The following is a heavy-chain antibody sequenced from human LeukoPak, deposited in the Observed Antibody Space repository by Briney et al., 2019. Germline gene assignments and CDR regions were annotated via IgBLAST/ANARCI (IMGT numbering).Heavy chain of an antibody. Sequence: PGGSLRLSCAASGFTFDDYGMSWVRQAPGKGLEWASGINWNGGSTGYADSVKGRFTISRDNAKNSLYLQMNSLRAEDTALYYCARDPTVTSQGWFDPWGQGTLVTVSS. CDR1: GFTFDDYG. CDR3: ARDPTVTSQGWFDP. J-gene: IGHJ5*02. D-gene: IGHD4-17*01. V-gene: IGHV3-20*04. CDR2: INWNGGST.